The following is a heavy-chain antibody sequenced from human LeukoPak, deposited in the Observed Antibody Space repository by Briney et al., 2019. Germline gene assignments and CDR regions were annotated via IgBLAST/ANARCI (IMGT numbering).Heavy chain of an antibody. V-gene: IGHV4-39*07. Sequence: PSETLSLTCTVSGGSISSSSYYWGWIRQPPGKGLEWIGSIYYSGSTYYNPSLKSRVTISVDTSKNQFSLKLSSVTAADTAVYYCASLYYDFWSGRYYYMDVWGKGTTVTVSS. D-gene: IGHD3-3*01. CDR1: GGSISSSSYY. CDR3: ASLYYDFWSGRYYYMDV. J-gene: IGHJ6*03. CDR2: IYYSGST.